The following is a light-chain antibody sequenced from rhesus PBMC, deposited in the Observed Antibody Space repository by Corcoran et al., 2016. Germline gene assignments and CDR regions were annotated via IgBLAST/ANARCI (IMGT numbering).Light chain of an antibody. V-gene: IGKV1-37*01. Sequence: DIQMTQSPSSLSASVGDTVTITCRASQGISSYLAWYQQKPGKAPKPLIYYASNLESGVPTTFSCSGYGIAFTLTISSLQPEYFATYYCQQYNSAPLTFGGGTKVEIK. J-gene: IGKJ4*01. CDR1: QGISSY. CDR3: QQYNSAPLT. CDR2: YAS.